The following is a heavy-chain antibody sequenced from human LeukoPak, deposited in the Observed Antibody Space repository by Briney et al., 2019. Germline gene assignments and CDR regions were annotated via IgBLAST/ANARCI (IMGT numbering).Heavy chain of an antibody. CDR1: GFTFDDYA. CDR3: AREPAASANYMDV. Sequence: GGSLRLSCAASGFTFDDYAMHWVRHAPGKGLEWVSLISWDGGSTYYADSVKGRFTISRDNSKNSLYLQMNSLRAEDTALYYCAREPAASANYMDVWGKGTTVTVSS. V-gene: IGHV3-43D*03. J-gene: IGHJ6*03. CDR2: ISWDGGST. D-gene: IGHD2-2*01.